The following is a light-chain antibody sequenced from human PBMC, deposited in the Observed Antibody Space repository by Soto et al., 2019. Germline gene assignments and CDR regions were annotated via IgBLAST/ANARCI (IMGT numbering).Light chain of an antibody. CDR3: QQGNNWPIFT. CDR2: TTS. CDR1: QSVSRY. V-gene: IGKV3-11*01. J-gene: IGKJ3*01. Sequence: EIVLTQSPDTLSLSPGESFTLSFSSSQSVSRYLAWYQQKPGQTPRLLIYTTSNRATGIPARFSGSGSRTDFTLTISSLEPEDFAVYYCQQGNNWPIFTFGPGTKVDI.